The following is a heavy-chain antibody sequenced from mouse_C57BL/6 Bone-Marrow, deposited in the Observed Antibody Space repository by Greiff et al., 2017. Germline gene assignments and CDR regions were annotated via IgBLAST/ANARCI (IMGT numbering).Heavy chain of an antibody. J-gene: IGHJ4*01. V-gene: IGHV2-9*01. Sequence: VQLQQSGPGLVAPSQSLSITCTVSGFSLTSYGVDWVRQPPGKGLEWLGVIWGGGSTNYNSALMSRLSISKDNSKSQVFLKMNSLQTDDTAMDYCAIHVYGSSYLYYAMDYGGQGTSVTVSS. CDR1: GFSLTSYG. CDR3: AIHVYGSSYLYYAMDY. CDR2: IWGGGST. D-gene: IGHD1-1*01.